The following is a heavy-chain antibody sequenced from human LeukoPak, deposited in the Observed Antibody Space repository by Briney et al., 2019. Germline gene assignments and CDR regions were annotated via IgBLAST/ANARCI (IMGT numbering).Heavy chain of an antibody. J-gene: IGHJ6*03. V-gene: IGHV1-69*05. CDR3: ARDSGIAAAQSGGYMDV. D-gene: IGHD6-13*01. CDR1: GGTFSSYA. Sequence: SVKVSCKASGGTFSSYAISLVRQAPGQGLEWMGGIIPIFGTANYAQKFQGRVTITTDESTSTAYMELSSLRSEDTAVYYCARDSGIAAAQSGGYMDVWGKGTTVTVSS. CDR2: IIPIFGTA.